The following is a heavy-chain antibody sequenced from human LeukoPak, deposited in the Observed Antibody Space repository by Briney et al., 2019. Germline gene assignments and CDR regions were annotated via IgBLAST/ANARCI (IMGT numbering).Heavy chain of an antibody. CDR2: IRSKANSYAT. CDR3: TRHDYDSSGYYTNWFDP. CDR1: GFTFSGSA. V-gene: IGHV3-73*01. Sequence: GGSLRLSCAASGFTFSGSAMHWVRQASGKGLEWVGRIRSKANSYATAYAASVKGRFTISRDDSKNTAYLQMNSLKTEDTAVYYCTRHDYDSSGYYTNWFDPWGQGTLVTVSS. J-gene: IGHJ5*02. D-gene: IGHD3-22*01.